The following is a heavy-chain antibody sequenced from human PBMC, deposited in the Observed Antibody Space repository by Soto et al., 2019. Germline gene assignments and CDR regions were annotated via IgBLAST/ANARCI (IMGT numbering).Heavy chain of an antibody. Sequence: VGSLRLSCAASGFTFDDYAMHWVRQAPGKGLEWVSVISYDGSNKYYADSVKGRFTISRDNSKNTLYLQMNSLRAEDTAVYYCAKAGITGTIGEGYGMDVWGQGTTVTVSS. V-gene: IGHV3-30*18. D-gene: IGHD1-20*01. J-gene: IGHJ6*02. CDR1: GFTFDDYA. CDR3: AKAGITGTIGEGYGMDV. CDR2: ISYDGSNK.